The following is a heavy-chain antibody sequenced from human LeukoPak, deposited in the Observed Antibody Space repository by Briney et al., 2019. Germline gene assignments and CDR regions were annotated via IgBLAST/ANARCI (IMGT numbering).Heavy chain of an antibody. CDR2: INSDGRTT. J-gene: IGHJ4*02. CDR1: GFTFSTYW. Sequence: GGSLRLSCAASGFTFSTYWMYWVRQAPGKGLVWVSRINSDGRTTNYADSVKGRFTISRDNDKNTLYLQMNSLRAEDTAVYYCARDLQGGYSGYVLGYWGQGTLVTVSS. V-gene: IGHV3-74*01. CDR3: ARDLQGGYSGYVLGY. D-gene: IGHD5-12*01.